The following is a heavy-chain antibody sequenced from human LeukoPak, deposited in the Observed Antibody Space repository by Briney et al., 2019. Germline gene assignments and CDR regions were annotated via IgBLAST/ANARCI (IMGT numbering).Heavy chain of an antibody. J-gene: IGHJ4*02. CDR3: ARASEGYSSGWYVGTFDY. D-gene: IGHD6-19*01. CDR1: GFTFSSYS. CDR2: ISSSSSYI. V-gene: IGHV3-21*01. Sequence: GGSLRLXCAASGFTFSSYSMNWVRQAPGKGLEWVSSISSSSSYIYYADSVKGRFTISRDNAKNSLYLQMNSLRAEDTAVYYCARASEGYSSGWYVGTFDYWGQGTLVTVSS.